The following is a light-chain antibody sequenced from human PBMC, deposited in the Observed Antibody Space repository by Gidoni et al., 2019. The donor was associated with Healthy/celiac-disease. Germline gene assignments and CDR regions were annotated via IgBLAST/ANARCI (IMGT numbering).Light chain of an antibody. V-gene: IGKV3-15*01. CDR1: QSVSSN. CDR3: QQYNNWPMYT. J-gene: IGKJ2*01. Sequence: EIVMTQSPATLSVSPGERAPLSCRASQSVSSNLAWYQQKPDQAPRLLIYGASTRATGIPARFSGSGSGTEFTLTISSLQSEDFAVYYCQQYNNWPMYTFGQGTKLEIK. CDR2: GAS.